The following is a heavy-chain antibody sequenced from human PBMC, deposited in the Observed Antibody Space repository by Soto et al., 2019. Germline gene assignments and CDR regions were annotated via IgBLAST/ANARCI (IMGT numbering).Heavy chain of an antibody. CDR3: AKAPHYYESIGYSDS. J-gene: IGHJ5*01. D-gene: IGHD3-22*01. V-gene: IGHV4-38-2*02. CDR1: GYSIHSGYF. CDR2: VFHSGTT. Sequence: SETLSLTCTVSGYSIHSGYFWGWIRQPPGKGLEWIGSVFHSGTTYYTPSLRSRVSISVDTSKNQFSLDLRSVTAAHTAVYYCAKAPHYYESIGYSDSWGRGILVTASS.